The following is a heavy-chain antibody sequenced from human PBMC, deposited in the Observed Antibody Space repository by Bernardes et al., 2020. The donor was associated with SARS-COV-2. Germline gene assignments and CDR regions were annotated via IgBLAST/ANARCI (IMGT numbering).Heavy chain of an antibody. V-gene: IGHV4-59*08. CDR2: THYSGTT. D-gene: IGHD1-26*01. J-gene: IGHJ4*02. CDR1: GGSISGYY. CDR3: ARHNGSYPQFDS. Sequence: SKTLSLTCTVSGGSISGYYWSWIRQPPGKGLEWIAYTHYSGTTNFNPTLKSRVTISVDTSKNQFSLKLSSVTAADTAVYYCARHNGSYPQFDSWGQGTLVTVSS.